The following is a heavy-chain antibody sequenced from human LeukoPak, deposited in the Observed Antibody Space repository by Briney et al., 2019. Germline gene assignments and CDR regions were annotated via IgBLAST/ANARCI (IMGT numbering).Heavy chain of an antibody. V-gene: IGHV1-18*01. Sequence: GASVTVSCKASGYTFTSYGISWVRQAPGQGLEWMGWISAYNGNTNYAQKLQGRVTMTTDTSTSTAYMELRSLRSDDTAVYYCASSRIAAAENYYYYGMDVWGQGTTVTVSS. J-gene: IGHJ6*02. D-gene: IGHD6-13*01. CDR1: GYTFTSYG. CDR3: ASSRIAAAENYYYYGMDV. CDR2: ISAYNGNT.